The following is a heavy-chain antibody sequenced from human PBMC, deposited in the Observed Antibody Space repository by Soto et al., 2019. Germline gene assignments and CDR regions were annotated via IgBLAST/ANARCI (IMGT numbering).Heavy chain of an antibody. D-gene: IGHD3-22*01. CDR2: IHYSGTT. Sequence: SETLSLTCTVSGTSISSYYWSWIRQPPGKGLEWIANIHYSGTTNCNPSLASRVTLSVDTSKNQFSLKLSSVTAADTAVYYCARDQRRGYYDSSGYRAFDIWGQGTMVTVSS. J-gene: IGHJ3*02. V-gene: IGHV4-59*01. CDR1: GTSISSYY. CDR3: ARDQRRGYYDSSGYRAFDI.